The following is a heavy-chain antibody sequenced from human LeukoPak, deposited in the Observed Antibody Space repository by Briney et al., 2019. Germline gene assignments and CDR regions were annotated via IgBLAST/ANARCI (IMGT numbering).Heavy chain of an antibody. D-gene: IGHD3-22*01. Sequence: SQTLSLTCTVSGGSISSGGYYWSWIRQHPGKGLEWIGYIYYSGSTCYNPSLKSRVTISVDTSKNQFSLKLSSVTAADTAVYYCARVENVIYYDSRAGAFDIWGQGTMVTVSS. CDR3: ARVENVIYYDSRAGAFDI. V-gene: IGHV4-31*03. J-gene: IGHJ3*02. CDR1: GGSISSGGYY. CDR2: IYYSGST.